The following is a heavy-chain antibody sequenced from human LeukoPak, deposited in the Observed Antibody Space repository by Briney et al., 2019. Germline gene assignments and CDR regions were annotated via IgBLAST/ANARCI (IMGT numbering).Heavy chain of an antibody. Sequence: GGSLRLSCAASGFKFSDYYMTWIRQAPGEGLEWVSYISNSSDSIYYADSVEGRFTISRDNAKNSLYLQMNSLRAEDTAVYYCARGVSWRPRYYYYYMDVWGKGTTVAVSS. CDR3: ARGVSWRPRYYYYYMDV. CDR2: ISNSSDSI. D-gene: IGHD3-10*01. V-gene: IGHV3-11*01. CDR1: GFKFSDYY. J-gene: IGHJ6*03.